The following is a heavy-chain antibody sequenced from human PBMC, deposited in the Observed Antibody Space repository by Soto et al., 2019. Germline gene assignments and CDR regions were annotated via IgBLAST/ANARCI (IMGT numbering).Heavy chain of an antibody. V-gene: IGHV3-23*01. Sequence: GGSLRLSCAASGFTFSSYAMSWVRQAPGKGLEWVSAISGSGGSTYYADSVKGRFTISRDNSKNTLYLQMNSLRAEDTAVYYCAKEVQQLVRQPDAFDIWGQGTMVTVSS. D-gene: IGHD6-13*01. CDR2: ISGSGGST. CDR3: AKEVQQLVRQPDAFDI. J-gene: IGHJ3*02. CDR1: GFTFSSYA.